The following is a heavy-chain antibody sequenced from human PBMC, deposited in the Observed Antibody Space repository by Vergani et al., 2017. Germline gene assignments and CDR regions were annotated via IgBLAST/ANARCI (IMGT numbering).Heavy chain of an antibody. CDR3: ARCGRVGVMMMDGAPRS. Sequence: QVQLVQSGAEVKKPGASVKFSCKASGYTFIDYDLHWVRQAPGQGLEWVAWINPKSGGTNNAQKFQGRVTVTRDTAITTAYMELSGLRSDDTAVYYCARCGRVGVMMMDGAPRSWGQGSLV. V-gene: IGHV1-2*02. D-gene: IGHD3-16*01. CDR2: INPKSGGT. CDR1: GYTFIDYD. J-gene: IGHJ5*02.